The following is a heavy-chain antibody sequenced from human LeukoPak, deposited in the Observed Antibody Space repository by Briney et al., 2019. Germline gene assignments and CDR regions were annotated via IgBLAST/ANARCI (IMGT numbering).Heavy chain of an antibody. CDR3: ARGGTYNDILSFDP. CDR1: GGSISYYY. D-gene: IGHD3-9*01. J-gene: IGHJ5*02. Sequence: SETLSLTCTVSGGSISYYYWTWLRQSPGKGLEWIGQIYYTGRTYYNPSLERRVTISLDTSGIQFSLIMTSVTAADTAMYYCARGGTYNDILSFDPWGQGTLVSVSS. V-gene: IGHV4-59*01. CDR2: IYYTGRT.